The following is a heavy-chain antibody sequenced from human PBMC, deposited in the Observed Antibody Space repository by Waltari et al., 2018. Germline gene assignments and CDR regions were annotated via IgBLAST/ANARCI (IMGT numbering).Heavy chain of an antibody. CDR2: ISSSSSYI. V-gene: IGHV3-21*01. J-gene: IGHJ3*02. Sequence: EVQLVESGGGLVKPGGSLRLSCAASGFTFSSYSMNWVRQAPGQGMEWVSSISSSSSYIYYSDAVKGRFTISRDNAKNSLYLQMNSLRAEDTAVYYCARDLGSHSSGYYSGGAFDIWGQGTMVTVSS. CDR3: ARDLGSHSSGYYSGGAFDI. CDR1: GFTFSSYS. D-gene: IGHD3-22*01.